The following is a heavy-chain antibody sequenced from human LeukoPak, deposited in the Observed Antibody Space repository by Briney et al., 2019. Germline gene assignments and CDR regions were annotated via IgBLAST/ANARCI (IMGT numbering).Heavy chain of an antibody. J-gene: IGHJ6*02. Sequence: PGGSLRLSCAASGFTFSSHGMHWVRQAPGKGLEWVSAISGSGGSTYYADSVKGRFTISRDNSKNTLYLQMNSLRAEDTAVYYCAKDLQGSPFYYYYGMDVWGQGTTVTVSS. V-gene: IGHV3-23*01. CDR3: AKDLQGSPFYYYYGMDV. CDR2: ISGSGGST. CDR1: GFTFSSHG. D-gene: IGHD3-10*01.